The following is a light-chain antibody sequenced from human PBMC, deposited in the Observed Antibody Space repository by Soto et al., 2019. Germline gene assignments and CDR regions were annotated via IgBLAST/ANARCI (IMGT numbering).Light chain of an antibody. CDR1: PSVTNF. CDR3: QQRNVWPPVT. V-gene: IGKV3-11*01. Sequence: EIVLTQSPATLSFSPGERGTLACRSSPSVTNFLAWYQQKPGQAPRLLIYGAFNRATGIPARFSGSGSGTDFTLTISSLEPEDSAVYYCQQRNVWPPVTFGQGTRLEIK. J-gene: IGKJ5*01. CDR2: GAF.